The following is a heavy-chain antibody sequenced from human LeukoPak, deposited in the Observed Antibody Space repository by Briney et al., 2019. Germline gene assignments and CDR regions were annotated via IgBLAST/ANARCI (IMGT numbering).Heavy chain of an antibody. D-gene: IGHD1-1*01. CDR1: GFTFSSHA. J-gene: IGHJ4*02. CDR3: ANEVRPNDH. V-gene: IGHV3-23*01. Sequence: PGGSLRLSCVASGFTFSSHAMCWVRQAPGKGLEWVASIDISGGSTYYEDSVQGWFTISRDNSKNTLYLEMNSLRVEDTALYYCANEVRPNDHWGQGTLVTVSS. CDR2: IDISGGST.